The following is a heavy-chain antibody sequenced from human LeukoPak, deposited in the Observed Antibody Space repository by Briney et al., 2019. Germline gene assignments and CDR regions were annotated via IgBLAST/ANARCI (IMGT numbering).Heavy chain of an antibody. CDR2: IIPIFGTA. V-gene: IGHV1-69*06. Sequence: SVKVSCKASGGTFSSYAISWVRQAPGQGLEWMGGIIPIFGTANYAQKFQGRVTITADKSTSTAYMELSSLRSEDTAVYYCARVIKDVVGGYDLLYYYYDMDVWGKGTTVTVSS. CDR3: ARVIKDVVGGYDLLYYYYDMDV. CDR1: GGTFSSYA. D-gene: IGHD5-12*01. J-gene: IGHJ6*04.